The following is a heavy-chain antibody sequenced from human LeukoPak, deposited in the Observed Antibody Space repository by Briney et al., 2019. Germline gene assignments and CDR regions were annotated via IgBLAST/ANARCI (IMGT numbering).Heavy chain of an antibody. V-gene: IGHV4-59*08. CDR3: ARRSSGWYYFDY. J-gene: IGHJ4*02. Sequence: PSETLSLTCTVSGDSINNYYWSWIRQPPGKGLEWIGNIYYSGNTNLNPSLKSRVTMSVDTSNNQFSLKLSSVTAAGTAVYYCARRSSGWYYFDYWGQGTLVTVFS. CDR2: IYYSGNT. CDR1: GDSINNYY. D-gene: IGHD6-19*01.